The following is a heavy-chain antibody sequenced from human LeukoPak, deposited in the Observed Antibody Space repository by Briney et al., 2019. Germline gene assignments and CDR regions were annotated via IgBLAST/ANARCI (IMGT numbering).Heavy chain of an antibody. CDR3: ARRTSITSIAAGTEKSYYFDY. J-gene: IGHJ4*02. CDR2: IYYSGST. CDR1: GGSISSYY. D-gene: IGHD6-13*01. Sequence: SETLSLTCTVSGGSISSYYWSWIRQPPGKGLEWIGYIYYSGSTNYNPSLKSRVTISVDTSKNQFSLKLSSVTAADTAVYYCARRTSITSIAAGTEKSYYFDYWGQGTLVTVSS. V-gene: IGHV4-59*08.